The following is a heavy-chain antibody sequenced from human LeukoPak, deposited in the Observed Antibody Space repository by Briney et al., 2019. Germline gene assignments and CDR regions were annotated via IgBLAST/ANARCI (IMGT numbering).Heavy chain of an antibody. CDR2: INPSVGST. V-gene: IGHV1-46*01. D-gene: IGHD6-19*01. CDR1: GYTFTTYY. J-gene: IGHJ4*02. CDR3: ARDNTAVAGRVIDY. Sequence: ASVKVSCTASGYTFTTYYIHWVRQAPGQGLEWMGIINPSVGSTTYAQNFQGRVTMTRYTSTSSVYMELSSLRSEDTAVYYCARDNTAVAGRVIDYWGQGTLVTVSS.